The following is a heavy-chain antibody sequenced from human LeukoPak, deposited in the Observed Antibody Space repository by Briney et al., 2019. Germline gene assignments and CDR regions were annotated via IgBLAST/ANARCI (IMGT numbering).Heavy chain of an antibody. J-gene: IGHJ4*02. CDR2: ISSSGSTI. Sequence: GGSLRLSCAASGFTFSSYGMNWVRQAPGKGLEWVSYISSSGSTIYYADSVKGRFTISRDNAKNSLYLQMNSLRAEDTAVYYCARVRVNYFDYWGQGTLVTVSS. D-gene: IGHD4-11*01. CDR3: ARVRVNYFDY. V-gene: IGHV3-48*04. CDR1: GFTFSSYG.